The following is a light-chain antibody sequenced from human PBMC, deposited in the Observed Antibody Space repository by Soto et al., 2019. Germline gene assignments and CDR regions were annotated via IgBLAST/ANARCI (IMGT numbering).Light chain of an antibody. CDR3: QQYGSSPTT. Sequence: VLTQSPGSLSFSPGDSSTLSCRASQSVSTSYLAWYQQKPGQAPRLLIYGASSRATGIPDRFSGSGSGTDFTLTISGLEPEDFAVYYCQQYGSSPTTFGHGTKVDVK. J-gene: IGKJ1*01. V-gene: IGKV3-20*01. CDR1: QSVSTSY. CDR2: GAS.